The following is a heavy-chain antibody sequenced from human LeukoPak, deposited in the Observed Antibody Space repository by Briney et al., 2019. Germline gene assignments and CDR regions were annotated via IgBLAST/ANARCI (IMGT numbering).Heavy chain of an antibody. V-gene: IGHV4-34*01. CDR3: ARELGYCSGSNCYGGVFDY. CDR1: GGSISGDY. J-gene: IGHJ4*02. Sequence: SETLSLICAVYGGSISGDYWSWIRQPPGKGLEWIGELNHSGNTDYNASLERRGTISVDTSNHLLSLKLPSVTAADTAVYYCARELGYCSGSNCYGGVFDYWGQGSLVTVSS. CDR2: LNHSGNT. D-gene: IGHD2-2*01.